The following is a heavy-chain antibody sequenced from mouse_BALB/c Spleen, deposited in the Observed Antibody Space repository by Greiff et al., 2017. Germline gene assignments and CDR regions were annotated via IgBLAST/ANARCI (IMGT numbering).Heavy chain of an antibody. D-gene: IGHD2-3*01. CDR1: GFSLTSYG. Sequence: QVQLKESGPGLVQPSQSLSITCTVSGFSLTSYGVHWVRQSPGKGLEWLGVIWSGGSTDYNAAFISRLSISKDNSKSQVFFKMNSLQANDTAIYYCARILYDGYLYAMDYWGQGTSVTVSS. CDR2: IWSGGST. CDR3: ARILYDGYLYAMDY. V-gene: IGHV2-2*02. J-gene: IGHJ4*01.